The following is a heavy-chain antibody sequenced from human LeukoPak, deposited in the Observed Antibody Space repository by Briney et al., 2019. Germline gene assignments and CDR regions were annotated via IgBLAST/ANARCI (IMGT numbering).Heavy chain of an antibody. CDR1: GFTFNNAW. CDR3: ATGVDYASGSSYNALGY. V-gene: IGHV3-15*01. D-gene: IGHD3-10*01. CDR2: IKSKADDGTT. J-gene: IGHJ4*02. Sequence: GGSLRLSCAASGFTFNNAWMSWVRQAPGKGLEWVGRIKSKADDGTTDYAAPVKGRFTISRDDPKDTLYLQMNSLKTEDTAVYYCATGVDYASGSSYNALGYWGQGTLVTVSS.